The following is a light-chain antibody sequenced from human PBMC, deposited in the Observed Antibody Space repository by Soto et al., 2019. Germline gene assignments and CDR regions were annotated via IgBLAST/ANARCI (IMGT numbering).Light chain of an antibody. CDR1: QSVSIY. CDR2: GAS. Sequence: EIVMTQSPATLSVSPGERVTLSCRASQSVSIYLAWYQQRPGQAPRPLIYGASTRATGIPARFSASGSGTEFTLAINSLQSEDFAVYYCQQYNYWPLTFGGGTRVEI. J-gene: IGKJ4*01. CDR3: QQYNYWPLT. V-gene: IGKV3-15*01.